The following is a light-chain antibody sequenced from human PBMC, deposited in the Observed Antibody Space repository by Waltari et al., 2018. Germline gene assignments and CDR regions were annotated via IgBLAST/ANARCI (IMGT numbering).Light chain of an antibody. CDR2: SNN. Sequence: QAGLTQPPSVSKDLRQTATLTCTGNSNNVGNQGAAWLQQHQGHPPKLLPYSNNIRPPVSSERFTASRSGNTASLTITGLRPEDEADYYCSAWDSSLSARVFGGGTKLTVL. V-gene: IGLV10-54*01. J-gene: IGLJ3*02. CDR1: SNNVGNQG. CDR3: SAWDSSLSARV.